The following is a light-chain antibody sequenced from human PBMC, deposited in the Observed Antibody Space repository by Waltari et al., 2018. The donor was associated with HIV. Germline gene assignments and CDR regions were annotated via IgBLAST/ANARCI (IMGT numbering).Light chain of an antibody. CDR1: SSSIGINA. CDR3: AAWDDSLNGLL. Sequence: QSVLPQPPSASGTPGQRVHISRSGSSSSIGINAVNWYQQFPGTAPKLLIYTNNQRPSGFPDRFPGSKSGTSASLAISGLQSEDEADYHCAAWDDSLNGLLFGGGTRLTVL. J-gene: IGLJ3*02. V-gene: IGLV1-44*01. CDR2: TNN.